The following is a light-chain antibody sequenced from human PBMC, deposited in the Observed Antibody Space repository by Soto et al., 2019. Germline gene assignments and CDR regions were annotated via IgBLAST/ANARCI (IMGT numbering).Light chain of an antibody. Sequence: VVLTQSPATLSLSPGERATLSCRANQSVSANYLAWYQQKPGQAPRLLIYGASSRATGIPDRFSGSGSGTDFNLTISRLEPEDVAVFYCHQYGSSPFTCGPGTKVDIK. CDR2: GAS. CDR1: QSVSANY. V-gene: IGKV3-20*01. J-gene: IGKJ3*01. CDR3: HQYGSSPFT.